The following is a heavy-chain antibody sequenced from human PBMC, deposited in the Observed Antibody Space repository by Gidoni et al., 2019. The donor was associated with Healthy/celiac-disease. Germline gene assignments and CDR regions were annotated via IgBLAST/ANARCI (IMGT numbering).Heavy chain of an antibody. Sequence: QVQLVESGGGVVPPGRSLRLSCAASGFTLRSYAMHWVRQAPGKGLEWVAVISYDGSNKYYADSVKGRFTISRDNSKNTLYLQMNSLRAEDTAVYYCARDRRYSSGWYYFDYWGQGTLVTVSS. CDR1: GFTLRSYA. J-gene: IGHJ4*02. CDR3: ARDRRYSSGWYYFDY. V-gene: IGHV3-30*04. D-gene: IGHD6-19*01. CDR2: ISYDGSNK.